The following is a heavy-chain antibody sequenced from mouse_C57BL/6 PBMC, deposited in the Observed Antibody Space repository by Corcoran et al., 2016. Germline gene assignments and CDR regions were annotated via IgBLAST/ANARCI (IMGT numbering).Heavy chain of an antibody. V-gene: IGHV3-6*01. CDR2: ISYDGSN. Sequence: DVQLQESGPGLVKPSQSLSLTCSVTGYSITGGYYWNWIRQFPGNKLEWRGYISYDGSNNYNPYLPNRISITRYTSTNQFFLKLNSVTTEDTATYYCAREMYDGYYFDDWGQGTTLTVSS. J-gene: IGHJ2*01. CDR1: GYSITGGYY. CDR3: AREMYDGYYFDD. D-gene: IGHD2-14*01.